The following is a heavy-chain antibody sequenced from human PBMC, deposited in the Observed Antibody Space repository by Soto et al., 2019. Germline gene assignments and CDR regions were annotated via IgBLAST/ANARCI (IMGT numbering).Heavy chain of an antibody. CDR3: ARGIYGVLGYFDC. V-gene: IGHV4-59*01. D-gene: IGHD4-17*01. J-gene: IGHJ2*01. CDR2: FYHSGTT. Sequence: QVQLQESGPGLVKSSETLSLTCSVSGDSIDTYYWSWIRQPPGKGLEWIGYFYHSGTTKYNPSLKSRVTISGDTSKNQFSLNLRSVTAADTAVYYCARGIYGVLGYFDCWGRGTLVPVSS. CDR1: GDSIDTYY.